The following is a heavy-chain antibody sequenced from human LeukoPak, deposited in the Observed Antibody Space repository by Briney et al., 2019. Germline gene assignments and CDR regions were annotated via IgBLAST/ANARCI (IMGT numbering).Heavy chain of an antibody. CDR1: GYSIISTFF. J-gene: IGHJ4*02. CDR2: VYHSGTT. Sequence: SETLSLTCTVSGYSIISTFFWGWIRPSPGKGLEWIGNVYHSGTTYSNPSLRSRVSISVDTSKNQFSLKLSSVTAADTAIYYCERVSDDEHGGNSGAVYFESWGQGTVVTVSS. V-gene: IGHV4-38-2*02. D-gene: IGHD4-23*01. CDR3: ERVSDDEHGGNSGAVYFES.